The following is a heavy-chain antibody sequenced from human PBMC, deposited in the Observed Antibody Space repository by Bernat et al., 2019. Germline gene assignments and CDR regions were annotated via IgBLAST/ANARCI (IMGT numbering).Heavy chain of an antibody. CDR1: GGSFSGYY. V-gene: IGHV4-34*01. CDR2: INHSGST. Sequence: QVQLQQWGAGLLKPSETLSLTCAVYGGSFSGYYWSWIRQPPGKWLEWIGEINHSGSTNYNPSLKSRVTISVDTSKKQFSLKLSSVTAADTAVYYCARGGSSYYYGSGSSEDAFDIWGQGTMVTVSS. CDR3: ARGGSSYYYGSGSSEDAFDI. J-gene: IGHJ3*02. D-gene: IGHD3-10*01.